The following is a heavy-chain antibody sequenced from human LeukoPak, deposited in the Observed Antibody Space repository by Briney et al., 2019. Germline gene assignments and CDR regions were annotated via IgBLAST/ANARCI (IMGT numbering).Heavy chain of an antibody. CDR1: GFTFSSYA. J-gene: IGHJ4*02. Sequence: PGGSLRLSCAASGFTFSSYAMSWVRQAPGKGLEWVSYIGGSGNAVYYADSVKGRFTISRDNAKNSLYLRMNSLGAEDTAVYYCARLGGSSANFDYWGQGTLVSVSS. CDR3: ARLGGSSANFDY. V-gene: IGHV3-48*03. D-gene: IGHD2-15*01. CDR2: IGGSGNAV.